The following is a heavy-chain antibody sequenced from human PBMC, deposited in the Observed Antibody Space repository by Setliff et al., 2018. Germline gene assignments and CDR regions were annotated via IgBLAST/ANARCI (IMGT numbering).Heavy chain of an antibody. D-gene: IGHD1-26*01. V-gene: IGHV1-2*02. CDR1: GYTFTGYY. J-gene: IGHJ4*02. CDR3: ARTIVGGATRLDY. CDR2: INPNSGGT. Sequence: GASVKVSCKASGYTFTGYYMHWVRQAPGQGLEWMGWINPNSGGTNYAQKFQGRVTMTRDTSISTAYMELNRLRSDDTAVYYCARTIVGGATRLDYWGRGTLVTVSS.